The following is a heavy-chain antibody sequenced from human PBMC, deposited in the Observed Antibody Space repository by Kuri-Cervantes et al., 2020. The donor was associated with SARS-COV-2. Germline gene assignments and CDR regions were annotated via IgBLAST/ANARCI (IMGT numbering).Heavy chain of an antibody. V-gene: IGHV4-34*01. J-gene: IGHJ4*02. CDR3: AREVRSSWPVFDS. Sequence: SETLSLTCAVYGGSFSGYYWSWIRQPPGKGLEWIGEINHSGSTNYNPSLKSRVTISVDTSKKQFFLKLHAVTAADTAIYYCAREVRSSWPVFDSWGQGTLVTVSS. CDR2: INHSGST. CDR1: GGSFSGYY. D-gene: IGHD6-13*01.